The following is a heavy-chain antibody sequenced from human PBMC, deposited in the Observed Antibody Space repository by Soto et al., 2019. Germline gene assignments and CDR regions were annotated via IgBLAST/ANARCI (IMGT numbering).Heavy chain of an antibody. Sequence: GESLKISCKGSGYSFTSYWIGWVRQMPGKGLEWMGIIYPGDSDTRYSPSFQGQVTISADKSISTAYLQWSSLKASDTAMYYCARHVGGSSSWYYYYYGMDVWGQGTTVTVSS. CDR1: GYSFTSYW. CDR2: IYPGDSDT. J-gene: IGHJ6*02. D-gene: IGHD6-13*01. V-gene: IGHV5-51*01. CDR3: ARHVGGSSSWYYYYYGMDV.